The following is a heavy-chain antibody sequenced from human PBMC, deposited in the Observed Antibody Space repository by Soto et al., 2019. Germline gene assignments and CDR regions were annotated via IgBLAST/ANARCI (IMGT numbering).Heavy chain of an antibody. J-gene: IGHJ5*02. V-gene: IGHV1-69*01. CDR1: ADTFNSYS. D-gene: IGHD4-17*01. CDR2: ITPVFGTA. CDR3: ARSLEGTTVTNWFDP. Sequence: QVQLVQSGAEVKKPGSSVKVSCKASADTFNSYSLSWLRQAPGQRLEWMGGITPVFGTADYAQSFEDRLTITADDSTSTVYMELSSLRCDDTAVYYCARSLEGTTVTNWFDPWGQGALVTVSS.